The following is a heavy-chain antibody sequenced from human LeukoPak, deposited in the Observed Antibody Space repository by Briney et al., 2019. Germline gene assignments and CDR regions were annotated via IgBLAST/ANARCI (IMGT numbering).Heavy chain of an antibody. V-gene: IGHV3-21*01. CDR1: GFTFSSFS. J-gene: IGHJ4*02. Sequence: GGSLRLSCAASGFTFSSFSMNWVRQAPGKGLEWVSSISSSSNYIYYADSVKGQFTISRDNAKNSLYLQMNSLRAEDTAVYYCARGRSSFDYWGQGTLVTVSS. CDR2: ISSSSNYI. D-gene: IGHD6-13*01. CDR3: ARGRSSFDY.